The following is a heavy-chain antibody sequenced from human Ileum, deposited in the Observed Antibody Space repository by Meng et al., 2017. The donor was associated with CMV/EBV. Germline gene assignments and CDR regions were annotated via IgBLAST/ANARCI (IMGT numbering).Heavy chain of an antibody. J-gene: IGHJ3*02. Sequence: GESLKISCAASGFDFGAYAVHWVRQAPGKGLEWVADISYDGGNKHYADSVKGQFTVSRDNSKNTLYLQMNSLTAEDTAVYYCARRGGYCSSPTCPGSFDMWGHGTMVTVSS. CDR3: ARRGGYCSSPTCPGSFDM. D-gene: IGHD2-2*01. CDR2: ISYDGGNK. CDR1: GFDFGAYA. V-gene: IGHV3-30-3*01.